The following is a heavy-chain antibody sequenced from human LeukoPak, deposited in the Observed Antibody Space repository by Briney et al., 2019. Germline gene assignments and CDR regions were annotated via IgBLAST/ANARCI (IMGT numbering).Heavy chain of an antibody. V-gene: IGHV3-30*18. Sequence: PGGPLRLSCAASGFTFSSYGMHWVRQAPGKGLEWVAVISYDGSNKYYADSVKGRFTISRDNSKNTPYLQMNSLRAEDTAVYYCAKRPAYGSGSYRYYYYGMDVWGQGTTVTVSS. D-gene: IGHD3-10*01. J-gene: IGHJ6*02. CDR2: ISYDGSNK. CDR1: GFTFSSYG. CDR3: AKRPAYGSGSYRYYYYGMDV.